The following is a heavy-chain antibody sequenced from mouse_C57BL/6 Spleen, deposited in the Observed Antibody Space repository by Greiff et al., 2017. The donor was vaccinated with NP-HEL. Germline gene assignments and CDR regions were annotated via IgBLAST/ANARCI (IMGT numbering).Heavy chain of an antibody. Sequence: VQLQQSGAELARPGASVKLSCKASGYTFTSYGISWVKQRTGQGLEWIGEIYPRSGNTYYNEKFKSKATLTADKSSSTAYMELRSLTSEDSAVYFCARSSYDGPAWFAYWGQGTLVTVSA. CDR1: GYTFTSYG. J-gene: IGHJ3*01. CDR3: ARSSYDGPAWFAY. CDR2: IYPRSGNT. V-gene: IGHV1-81*01. D-gene: IGHD2-3*01.